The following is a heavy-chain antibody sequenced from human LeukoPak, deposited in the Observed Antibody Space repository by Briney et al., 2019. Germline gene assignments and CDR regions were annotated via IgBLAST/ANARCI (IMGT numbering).Heavy chain of an antibody. D-gene: IGHD3-22*01. CDR2: IRYDGSNK. CDR1: GFTFSSYG. V-gene: IGHV3-30*02. Sequence: GGSLRLSCAASGFTFSSYGMHWVRQAPDKGLEWVAFIRYDGSNKYYADSVKGRFTISRDNSKNTLYLQMNSLRAEDTAVYYCAKEGVTMIVVAYFDYWGQGTLVTVSS. CDR3: AKEGVTMIVVAYFDY. J-gene: IGHJ4*02.